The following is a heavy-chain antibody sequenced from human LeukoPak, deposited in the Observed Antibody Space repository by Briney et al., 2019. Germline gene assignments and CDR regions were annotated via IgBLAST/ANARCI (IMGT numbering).Heavy chain of an antibody. J-gene: IGHJ5*02. CDR2: NTGYSGNT. V-gene: IGHV1-18*04. Sequence: ASVKVSCEAPGDTLANYGISWVRQAPGQGLEWMGWNTGYSGNTNYAQHFQGRVTMTTERSTSTAYLELRSLRSDDTAVYYCAKGTAGTRSPWSWGPKKIGQEVNWFDPWGQGTLIIVSS. D-gene: IGHD2-21*02. CDR1: GDTLANYG. CDR3: AKGTAGTRSPWSWGPKKIGQEVNWFDP.